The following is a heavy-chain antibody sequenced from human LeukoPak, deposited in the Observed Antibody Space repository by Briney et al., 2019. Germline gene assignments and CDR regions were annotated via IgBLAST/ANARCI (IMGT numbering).Heavy chain of an antibody. CDR2: IKSKTDGETT. Sequence: GGSLRLSCAAPVFTFTYAYMSCVRQAAGAGLEWVARIKSKTDGETTEYAAPVKGRFTISGDDSKNTLYLQMNSLKTEDTGVYYCITEVWNWRQGTQVTVS. CDR1: VFTFTYAY. V-gene: IGHV3-15*01. D-gene: IGHD2-21*01. CDR3: ITEVWN. J-gene: IGHJ4*02.